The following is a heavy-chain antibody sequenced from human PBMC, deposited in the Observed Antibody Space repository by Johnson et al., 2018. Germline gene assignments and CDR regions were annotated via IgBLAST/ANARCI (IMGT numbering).Heavy chain of an antibody. CDR2: IYSGGST. Sequence: QLVESGGGLVQPGGSLRLSCAASGFTVSSNYMSWVRQAPGKGLEWVSVIYSGGSTYYADSVKGRFTISRDNSKNTLYLQMNSLRAEETAVYYWAKDLSGSYYYYYYMDVWGKGTTVTVSS. CDR1: GFTVSSNY. D-gene: IGHD1-26*01. CDR3: AKDLSGSYYYYYYMDV. V-gene: IGHV3-66*01. J-gene: IGHJ6*03.